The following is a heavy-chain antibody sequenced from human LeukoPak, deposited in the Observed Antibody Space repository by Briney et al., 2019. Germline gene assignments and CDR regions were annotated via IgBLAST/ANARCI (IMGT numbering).Heavy chain of an antibody. V-gene: IGHV3-21*01. CDR1: GFTFSSHW. J-gene: IGHJ2*01. Sequence: GGSLRLSCAASGFTFSSHWMYWVRQAPGKGLVWVSSITSSSSYIYYADSVKGRFTISRDNAKNSLYLQMNSLRAEDTAVYYCAREEVHPFHSSGYFDLWGRGTLVTVSS. CDR2: ITSSSSYI. CDR3: AREEVHPFHSSGYFDL. D-gene: IGHD2-15*01.